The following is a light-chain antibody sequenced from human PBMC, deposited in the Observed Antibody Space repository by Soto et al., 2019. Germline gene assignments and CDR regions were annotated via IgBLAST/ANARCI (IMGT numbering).Light chain of an antibody. V-gene: IGKV3-20*01. CDR3: HQYGSSPST. Sequence: IVMAQSPATPSVFRGERATLSCRASQSISSNLAWYQQKPGQAPKLLIYGASYRASGIPARFSGSGSGTDFTLTISRLEPEDCAAYYCHQYGSSPSTFGQGTKVDIK. J-gene: IGKJ1*01. CDR2: GAS. CDR1: QSISSN.